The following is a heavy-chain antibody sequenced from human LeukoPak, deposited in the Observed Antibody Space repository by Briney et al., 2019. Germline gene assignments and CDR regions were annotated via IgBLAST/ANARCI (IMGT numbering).Heavy chain of an antibody. J-gene: IGHJ4*02. CDR1: GGSISSGSYY. CDR3: ATSLYDFWSGYYEGIFDY. D-gene: IGHD3-3*01. CDR2: IYTSGST. V-gene: IGHV4-61*02. Sequence: SETLSLTCTVSGGSISSGSYYWSWIRRPAGKGLEWIGRIYTSGSTNYNPSLKSRVTISVDTSKNQLSLKLSSVTAADTAVYYCATSLYDFWSGYYEGIFDYWGQGTLVTVSS.